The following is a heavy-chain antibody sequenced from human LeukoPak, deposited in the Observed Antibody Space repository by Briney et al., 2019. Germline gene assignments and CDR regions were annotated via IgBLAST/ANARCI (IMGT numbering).Heavy chain of an antibody. D-gene: IGHD3-9*01. Sequence: ASVKVSCKASGYAFTSYGISWVRQAPGQGLEWMGWINPNSGGTNYAQKFQGRVTMTRDTPISTAYMELSRLRSDDTAVYYCVRDYENLTGSKTRFHYWGQGTLVTVSS. CDR2: INPNSGGT. J-gene: IGHJ4*02. CDR1: GYAFTSYG. CDR3: VRDYENLTGSKTRFHY. V-gene: IGHV1-2*02.